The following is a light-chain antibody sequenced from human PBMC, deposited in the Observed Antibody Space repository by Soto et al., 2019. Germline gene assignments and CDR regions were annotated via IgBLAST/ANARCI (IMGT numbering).Light chain of an antibody. CDR1: QDISNF. CDR2: AAT. J-gene: IGKJ3*01. Sequence: DIQMTQSPSSLSASLGDRVTITCRASQDISNFVVWFQQRPGKAPRSLIYAATILQSGVPSKFSGSGSGTEFSLTITTLQPEDFATYYCQQYYSYPPTFGPGTKVDFK. V-gene: IGKV1-16*02. CDR3: QQYYSYPPT.